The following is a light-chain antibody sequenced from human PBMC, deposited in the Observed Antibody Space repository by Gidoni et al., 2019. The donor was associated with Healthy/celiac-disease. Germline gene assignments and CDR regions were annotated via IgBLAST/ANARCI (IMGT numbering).Light chain of an antibody. J-gene: IGKJ3*01. V-gene: IGKV3-11*01. CDR1: QSVSSY. Sequence: EIVLTQSPATLSLSPGERATLSCRASQSVSSYLAWYQQKPGQAPRLLIYDASNRATGIPARFSGSGSGTDFTLTISRLEPEDVAVDYCQQRSKFLTFGPGTKVDIK. CDR3: QQRSKFLT. CDR2: DAS.